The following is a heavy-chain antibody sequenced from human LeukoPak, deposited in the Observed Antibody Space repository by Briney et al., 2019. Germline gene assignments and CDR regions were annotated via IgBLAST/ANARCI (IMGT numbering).Heavy chain of an antibody. CDR1: GFTFSSYA. CDR3: AKDRDNWNYLCDY. J-gene: IGHJ4*02. D-gene: IGHD1-7*01. V-gene: IGHV3-30-3*01. CDR2: ISYDGSNK. Sequence: PGRSLRLSCAASGFTFSSYAMHWVRQAPGKGLEWVAVISYDGSNKYYADSVKGRFTISRDNSKNTLYLQMNSLRAEDTAVYYCAKDRDNWNYLCDYWGQGTLVTVSS.